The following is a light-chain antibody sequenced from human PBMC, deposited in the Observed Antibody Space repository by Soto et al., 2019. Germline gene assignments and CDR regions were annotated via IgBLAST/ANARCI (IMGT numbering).Light chain of an antibody. CDR3: QQYNNWPQT. J-gene: IGKJ1*01. CDR2: GAS. V-gene: IGKV3-15*01. Sequence: IVRTQSPATLSVSPGERATLSCRASQSVSSNLAWYHQKPGQAPRLLIYGASTRATGIPARFSGSGSGTQFTLTISSLQSEDFAVYYCQQYNNWPQTFGQGTKVDIK. CDR1: QSVSSN.